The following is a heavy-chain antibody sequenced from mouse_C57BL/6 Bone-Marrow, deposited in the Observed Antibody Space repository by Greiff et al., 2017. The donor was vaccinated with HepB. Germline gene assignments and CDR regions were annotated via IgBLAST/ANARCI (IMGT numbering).Heavy chain of an antibody. D-gene: IGHD2-4*01. V-gene: IGHV1-39*01. Sequence: EVQLQQSGPELVKTGASVKISCKASGYSFTDYNMNWVKQSNGKSLEWIGVINPNYGTTSYNQKFKGKATLTVDQSSSTAYMQLNSLTSEDSAVYYGARVPIYYDDDEDFAYWGQGTLVTVSA. CDR2: INPNYGTT. J-gene: IGHJ3*01. CDR3: ARVPIYYDDDEDFAY. CDR1: GYSFTDYN.